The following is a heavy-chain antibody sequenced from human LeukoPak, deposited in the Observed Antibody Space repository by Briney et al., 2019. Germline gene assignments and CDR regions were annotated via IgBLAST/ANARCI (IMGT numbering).Heavy chain of an antibody. CDR3: ARDVEVVITTGYRAFDI. J-gene: IGHJ3*02. D-gene: IGHD3-22*01. CDR2: IIPIFGTA. Sequence: SVKVSCKASGYTFTGYYMHWVRQAPGQGLEWMGGIIPIFGTANYAQKFQGRVTITTDESTSTAYMELSSLRSEDTAVYYRARDVEVVITTGYRAFDIWGQGTMVTVSS. CDR1: GYTFTGYY. V-gene: IGHV1-69*05.